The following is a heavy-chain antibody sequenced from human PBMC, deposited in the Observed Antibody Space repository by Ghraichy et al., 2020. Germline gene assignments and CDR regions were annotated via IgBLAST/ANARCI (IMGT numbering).Heavy chain of an antibody. CDR3: ARDRMEGAGFGELPWRHFDY. Sequence: GGSLRLSCAASGFTFSSYGMHWVRQAPGKGLEWVAVIWYDGSNKYYADSVKGRFTISRDNSKNTLYLQMNSLRAEDTAVYYCARDRMEGAGFGELPWRHFDYWGQGTLVTVSS. CDR1: GFTFSSYG. CDR2: IWYDGSNK. V-gene: IGHV3-33*01. D-gene: IGHD3-10*01. J-gene: IGHJ4*02.